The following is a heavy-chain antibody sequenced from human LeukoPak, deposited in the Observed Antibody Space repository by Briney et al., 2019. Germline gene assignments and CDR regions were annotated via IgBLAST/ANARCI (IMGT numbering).Heavy chain of an antibody. D-gene: IGHD5-18*01. CDR2: IYTSGTT. V-gene: IGHV4-4*07. CDR3: ARDYVDTTMGQRFDP. J-gene: IGHJ5*02. CDR1: GASISSYY. Sequence: PSETLSLTCTVSGASISSYYWSWIRQPAGKGPEWIGRIYTSGTTNYNPSLKSRVTISVDKSKNQFSLKLSSVTAADTAVYYCARDYVDTTMGQRFDPWGHGTLVTVSS.